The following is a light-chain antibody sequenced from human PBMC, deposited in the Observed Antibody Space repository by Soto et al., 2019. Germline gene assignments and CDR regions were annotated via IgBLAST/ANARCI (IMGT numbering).Light chain of an antibody. J-gene: IGLJ1*01. CDR3: CSYAGSSFV. Sequence: SALTQPAPVSGSPGQSITISCTGTSSDVGSYNLVSWYQQHPGKAPKLMIYEGSKRPSGVSNRFSGSKSGNTASLTISGLQAEDEADYYCCSYAGSSFVFGTGTKVTVL. CDR1: SSDVGSYNL. V-gene: IGLV2-23*01. CDR2: EGS.